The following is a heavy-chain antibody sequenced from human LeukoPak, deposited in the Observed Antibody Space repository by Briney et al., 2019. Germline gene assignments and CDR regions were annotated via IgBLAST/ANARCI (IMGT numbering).Heavy chain of an antibody. CDR1: GFTFSSYA. Sequence: GRPLRLSCAASGFTFSSYAMHWVRQAPGKGLEWVAVISYDGSNKYYADSVKGRFTISRDNAKNTLYLQMNSLRADDTAIYYCTKDPNGDYIGAFDPWGQGTLVTVSS. D-gene: IGHD4-17*01. V-gene: IGHV3-30*04. CDR2: ISYDGSNK. CDR3: TKDPNGDYIGAFDP. J-gene: IGHJ5*02.